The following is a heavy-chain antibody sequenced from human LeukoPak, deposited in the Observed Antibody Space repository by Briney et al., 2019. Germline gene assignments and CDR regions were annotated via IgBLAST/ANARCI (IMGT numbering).Heavy chain of an antibody. Sequence: GASVKVSCKASGYTFTSYDINWVRQATGQGLEWMGWMNPNSGNTGYAQKFQGRVTITRNTSISTAYMELSSLRSEDTAVYFCARDEIFGVGTHFDYWGQGTLVIVSS. V-gene: IGHV1-8*03. D-gene: IGHD3-3*01. CDR3: ARDEIFGVGTHFDY. CDR2: MNPNSGNT. CDR1: GYTFTSYD. J-gene: IGHJ4*02.